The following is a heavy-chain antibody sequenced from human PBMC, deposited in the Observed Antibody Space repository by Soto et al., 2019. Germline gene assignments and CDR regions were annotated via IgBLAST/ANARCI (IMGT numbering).Heavy chain of an antibody. V-gene: IGHV3-23*01. CDR2: ITGSGGGT. J-gene: IGHJ4*02. CDR1: GFTFSNYA. CDR3: AKRPLTAAGFDY. D-gene: IGHD6-13*01. Sequence: VQLLESGGGLVQPGGSLRLSCAASGFTFSNYAMTWVRQAPGKGLEWVSVITGSGGGTYFVDSVKGRFTISRDSSKNTVDLRMNSLRAEDTAVYYCAKRPLTAAGFDYWGQGTLVTVSS.